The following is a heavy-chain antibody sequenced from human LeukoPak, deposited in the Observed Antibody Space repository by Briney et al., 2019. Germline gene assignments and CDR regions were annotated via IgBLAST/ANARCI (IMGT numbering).Heavy chain of an antibody. CDR3: AACEDPSLRYYYYGMDI. V-gene: IGHV1-58*02. J-gene: IGHJ6*02. D-gene: IGHD3-16*02. Sequence: SVKVSCKASGFTFTSSAMQWVRQARGQRLEWIGWIVVGSGNTNYAQKFQERVTITRDMSTSTAYMELSSLRSEDTAVYYCAACEDPSLRYYYYGMDIWGQGTTVTVSS. CDR2: IVVGSGNT. CDR1: GFTFTSSA.